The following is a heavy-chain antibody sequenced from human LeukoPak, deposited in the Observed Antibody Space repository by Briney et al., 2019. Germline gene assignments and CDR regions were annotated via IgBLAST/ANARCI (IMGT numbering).Heavy chain of an antibody. V-gene: IGHV1-18*01. J-gene: IGHJ6*03. Sequence: ASVKASCKASGYTFTSYGISWVRQAPGQGLEWMGWISAYNGNTNYAQKLQGRVTMTTDTSTSTAYMELRSLRSADTAVYYCARGYSSSWWYYYYYMDVWGKGTTVTVSS. CDR1: GYTFTSYG. CDR3: ARGYSSSWWYYYYYMDV. D-gene: IGHD6-13*01. CDR2: ISAYNGNT.